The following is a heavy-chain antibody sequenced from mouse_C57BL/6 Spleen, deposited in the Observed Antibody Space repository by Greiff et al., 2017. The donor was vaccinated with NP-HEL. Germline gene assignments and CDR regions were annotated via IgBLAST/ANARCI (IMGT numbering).Heavy chain of an antibody. Sequence: EVQLQQSGPELVKPGASVKISCKASGYTFTDYYMNWVKQSHGKSLEWIGDINPNNGGTSYNQKFKGKATLTVDKSSSTAYMELRSLTSGNAAVYYCARATTYCDPLYYYAMDYWGQGTSVTVSS. J-gene: IGHJ4*01. CDR1: GYTFTDYY. CDR2: INPNNGGT. V-gene: IGHV1-26*01. CDR3: ARATTYCDPLYYYAMDY. D-gene: IGHD1-1*01.